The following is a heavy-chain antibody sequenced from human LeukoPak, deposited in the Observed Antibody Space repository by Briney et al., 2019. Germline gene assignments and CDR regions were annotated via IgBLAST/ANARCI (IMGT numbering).Heavy chain of an antibody. CDR1: GFTFSIYG. D-gene: IGHD6-6*01. CDR3: AKDVDSSSFWYFDL. Sequence: GGSLRLSCAASGFTFSIYGMSWVRQAPGKGLDWASSMSDSGGATYYADSVKGRFTISRDNSKNTLYLQMNSLRAEDTAVYYCAKDVDSSSFWYFDLWGRGTLVTVSS. CDR2: MSDSGGAT. J-gene: IGHJ2*01. V-gene: IGHV3-23*01.